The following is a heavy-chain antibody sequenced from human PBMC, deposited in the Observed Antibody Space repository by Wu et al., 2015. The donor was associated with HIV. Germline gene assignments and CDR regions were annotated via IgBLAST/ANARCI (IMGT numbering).Heavy chain of an antibody. V-gene: IGHV1-69*05. D-gene: IGHD6-13*01. CDR3: ARRNSSLVGTVYQYYGMDV. CDR2: IIPLVGTA. CDR1: GDSFSNYA. Sequence: VQLVQSGAEMKKPGSSVKLSCKASGDSFSNYAINWVRQAPGQGLEWMGGIIPLVGTANYAQDLQGRVSMTTDTSTSTVYMELRSLRSDDTAIYYCARRNSSLVGTVYQYYGMDVWGQGTTVTVPS. J-gene: IGHJ6*02.